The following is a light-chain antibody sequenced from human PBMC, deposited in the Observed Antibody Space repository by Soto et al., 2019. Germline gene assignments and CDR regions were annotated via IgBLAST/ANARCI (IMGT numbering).Light chain of an antibody. CDR3: QQYGSSPPT. Sequence: EIVLTQSPGTLSLSPGERVTLSCRASQSAISNLAWYQQKPGQAPRLLIYGASSRATGIPDRFSGSGSGTDFTLTISRLEPEDFAVYYCQQYGSSPPTFGQGTRLEI. CDR2: GAS. V-gene: IGKV3-20*01. CDR1: QSAISN. J-gene: IGKJ5*01.